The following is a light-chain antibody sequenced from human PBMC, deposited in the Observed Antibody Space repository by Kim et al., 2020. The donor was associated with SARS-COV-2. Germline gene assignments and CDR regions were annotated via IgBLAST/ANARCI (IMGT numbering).Light chain of an antibody. CDR3: QQSYSTPPYT. J-gene: IGKJ2*01. V-gene: IGKV1-39*01. CDR2: ATS. Sequence: ASVGDRVTITCRASQNITSFLHWYHQKPGKAPKLLIYATSSLQSGVPSRFSGSGSGTDFTLTISSLQPEDFATYFCQQSYSTPPYTFGQGTKLEI. CDR1: QNITSF.